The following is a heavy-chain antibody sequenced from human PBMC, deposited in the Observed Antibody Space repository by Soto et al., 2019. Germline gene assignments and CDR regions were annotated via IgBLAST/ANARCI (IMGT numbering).Heavy chain of an antibody. CDR2: ISAYNGNT. D-gene: IGHD2-15*01. J-gene: IGHJ6*02. Sequence: QVQLVQSGAEVKKPGASVKVSCKASGYTFTSYGISWVRQAPGQGLEWMGWISAYNGNTNYAQKLQGRVTMTTDTSTSTAYMELRSLRSDDTAVYYCARDIVVVVAATPGEVYYYGMDVWGQGTTVTVSS. CDR3: ARDIVVVVAATPGEVYYYGMDV. CDR1: GYTFTSYG. V-gene: IGHV1-18*01.